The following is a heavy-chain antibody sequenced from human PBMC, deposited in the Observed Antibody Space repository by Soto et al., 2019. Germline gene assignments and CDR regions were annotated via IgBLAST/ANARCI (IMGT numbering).Heavy chain of an antibody. CDR2: IHHTGNS. D-gene: IGHD1-26*01. CDR3: ARVSATGTRWFDP. V-gene: IGHV4-31*03. J-gene: IGHJ5*02. Sequence: QVHLQESGPGLVKPSQTLSLTCTVSGGSISSGAYYWSWVRQPPGKGLEWIVYIHHTGNSYNNPSLKSRISISLDTSKNQFSLNLTSVTAADTAVYYCARVSATGTRWFDPWGQGTLVTVSS. CDR1: GGSISSGAYY.